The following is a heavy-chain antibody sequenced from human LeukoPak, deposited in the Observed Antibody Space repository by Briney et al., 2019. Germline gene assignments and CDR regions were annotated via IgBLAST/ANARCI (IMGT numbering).Heavy chain of an antibody. CDR3: ARKEGLSLYGSGHAFDI. V-gene: IGHV5-51*01. Sequence: GESLKISCKGSGYSFTSYWIGWVRQMPGKGLEWMGIIYPGDSDTRYSPSFQGQVTISADKSISTAYLQWSSLKASDTAMYYCARKEGLSLYGSGHAFDIWGQGTMVTVSS. CDR2: IYPGDSDT. D-gene: IGHD3-10*01. J-gene: IGHJ3*02. CDR1: GYSFTSYW.